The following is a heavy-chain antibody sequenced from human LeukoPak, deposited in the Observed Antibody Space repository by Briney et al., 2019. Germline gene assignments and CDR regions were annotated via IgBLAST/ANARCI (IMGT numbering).Heavy chain of an antibody. CDR3: AKDKRRYFDWFYSAFDY. J-gene: IGHJ4*02. D-gene: IGHD3-9*01. CDR2: ISGDGTTI. Sequence: SGGSLRLSCTASGFSFSDSYMSWIRQAPGKGPQWISHISGDGTTIYYADSVKGRFTISRDNSKNTLYLQMNSLRAEDTAVYYCAKDKRRYFDWFYSAFDYWGQGTLVTVSS. V-gene: IGHV3-11*04. CDR1: GFSFSDSY.